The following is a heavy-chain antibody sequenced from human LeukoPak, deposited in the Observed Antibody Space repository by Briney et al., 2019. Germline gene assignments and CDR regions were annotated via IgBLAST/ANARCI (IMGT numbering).Heavy chain of an antibody. V-gene: IGHV4-30-4*01. Sequence: SETLSLTCTVSGGSISSGDYYWSWIRQPPGKGLEWIGYIYYSGSTYYNPSLKSRVTISVDTSKNQFSLKLSSATAADTAVYYCARDSRAYCGGDCSLDYFDYWGQGTLVTVSS. CDR3: ARDSRAYCGGDCSLDYFDY. D-gene: IGHD2-21*02. J-gene: IGHJ4*02. CDR2: IYYSGST. CDR1: GGSISSGDYY.